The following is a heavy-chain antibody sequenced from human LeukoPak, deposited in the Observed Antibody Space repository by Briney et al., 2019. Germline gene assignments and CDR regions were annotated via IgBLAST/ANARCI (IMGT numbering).Heavy chain of an antibody. Sequence: ASVKVSCKASGYTFTSYYMHWVRQAPGQGLEWMGIINPSGGSTSYAQKFQGRVTMTRDMSTSTVYMELSSLRSEDTAVYYCARDPFAYCGGDCPDYWGQGTLVTVSS. D-gene: IGHD2-21*02. V-gene: IGHV1-46*01. CDR1: GYTFTSYY. CDR2: INPSGGST. J-gene: IGHJ4*02. CDR3: ARDPFAYCGGDCPDY.